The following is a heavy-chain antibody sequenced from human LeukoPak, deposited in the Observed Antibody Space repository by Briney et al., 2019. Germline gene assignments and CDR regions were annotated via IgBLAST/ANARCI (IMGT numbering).Heavy chain of an antibody. J-gene: IGHJ3*02. CDR1: GGSISSGSYY. V-gene: IGHV4-61*02. CDR2: IYTSGST. D-gene: IGHD3-22*01. CDR3: ARDPYFYYYDSSGYSGEVVHI. Sequence: ASQTLSLTCTVSGGSISSGSYYWSWIRQPAGKGLEWIGRIYTSGSTNYNPSLKSRFAISVDTSKNQFSLKLSSVTAADTAVYYCARDPYFYYYDSSGYSGEVVHIWGQGTMVTVSS.